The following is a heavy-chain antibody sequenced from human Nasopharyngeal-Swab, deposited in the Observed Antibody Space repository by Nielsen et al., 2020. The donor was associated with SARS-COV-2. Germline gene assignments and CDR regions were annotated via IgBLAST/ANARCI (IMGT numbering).Heavy chain of an antibody. Sequence: GESLKISCVASGFAFSDSYMSWLRQAPEKGLEWLSYISGGNSDSNYADSVKGRFTISRDNTNNALYLQMNSLRADDTAVYYCVKNSGRAWGYWGQGALVTVSS. CDR3: VKNSGRAWGY. J-gene: IGHJ4*02. V-gene: IGHV3-11*03. D-gene: IGHD7-27*01. CDR2: ISGGNSDS. CDR1: GFAFSDSY.